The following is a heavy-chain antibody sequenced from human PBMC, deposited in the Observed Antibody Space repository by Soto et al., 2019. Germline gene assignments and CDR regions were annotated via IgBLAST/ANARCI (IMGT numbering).Heavy chain of an antibody. D-gene: IGHD6-6*01. Sequence: GESLKIYCKGSGYSFTSYWIGWVRHMPGKGLEGMGSIEPGDSSPRYRQAFQNQVTPLTDKSIRNAYLQWSSLKASDTAMYYCTREEIAYRSSRNYFSCDMDLWGQGTTVTV. V-gene: IGHV5-51*01. CDR2: IEPGDSSP. CDR3: TREEIAYRSSRNYFSCDMDL. J-gene: IGHJ6*02. CDR1: GYSFTSYW.